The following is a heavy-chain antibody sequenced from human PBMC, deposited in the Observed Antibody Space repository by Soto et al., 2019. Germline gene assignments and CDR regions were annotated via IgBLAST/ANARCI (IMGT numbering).Heavy chain of an antibody. J-gene: IGHJ4*02. CDR2: ISSSSSYI. D-gene: IGHD3-16*01. CDR1: GFTFSSYS. CDR3: ARDATPEGEVPGNY. V-gene: IGHV3-21*01. Sequence: GGSLRLYCAASGFTFSSYSMNWVRQAPGKGLEWVSSISSSSSYIYYADSVKGRFTISRDKAKNSLYLQMNSLRAEDTAVYYCARDATPEGEVPGNYWGQGTLVTVSS.